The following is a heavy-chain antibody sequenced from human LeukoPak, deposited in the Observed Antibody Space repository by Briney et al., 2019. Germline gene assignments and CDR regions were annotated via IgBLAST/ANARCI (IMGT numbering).Heavy chain of an antibody. Sequence: SETLSLTCAVYGGSFSGYYWSWIRQPPGKGLEWIGEINHSGSTNYNPSLKSRVTISVDTSKNQFSLKLSSVTAADTAVYYCARGPSTRSVNWGQGTLVTVSS. CDR1: GGSFSGYY. J-gene: IGHJ4*02. V-gene: IGHV4-34*01. D-gene: IGHD4-11*01. CDR2: INHSGST. CDR3: ARGPSTRSVN.